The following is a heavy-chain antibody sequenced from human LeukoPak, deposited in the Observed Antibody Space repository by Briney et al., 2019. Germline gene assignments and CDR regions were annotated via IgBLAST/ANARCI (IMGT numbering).Heavy chain of an antibody. V-gene: IGHV4-59*08. Sequence: SETLSLTCTVSGGSISSYYWSWIRQPPGKGLEWIGYIYYSGTTNYKSPLKSRASISVDTSKNQSSLKLSSVTAADTAVYYCARHGGSGTGSYYYYGMDVWGQGTTVTVSS. D-gene: IGHD6-13*01. CDR2: IYYSGTT. CDR3: ARHGGSGTGSYYYYGMDV. J-gene: IGHJ6*02. CDR1: GGSISSYY.